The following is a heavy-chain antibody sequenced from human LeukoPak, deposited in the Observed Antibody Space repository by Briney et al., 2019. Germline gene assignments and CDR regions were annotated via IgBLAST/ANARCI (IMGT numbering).Heavy chain of an antibody. CDR2: ISGGSGSI. J-gene: IGHJ5*02. V-gene: IGHV3-48*01. Sequence: GGSLRLSCAASGFTFSSYSMNWVRQAPGKRLEWLSYISGGSGSIIHADSVRGRFTISRDDAMNSLYLQMNSLRAEDTAVYYCARVTYYDFWSGSLFNPWGQGTLVTVSS. D-gene: IGHD3-3*01. CDR1: GFTFSSYS. CDR3: ARVTYYDFWSGSLFNP.